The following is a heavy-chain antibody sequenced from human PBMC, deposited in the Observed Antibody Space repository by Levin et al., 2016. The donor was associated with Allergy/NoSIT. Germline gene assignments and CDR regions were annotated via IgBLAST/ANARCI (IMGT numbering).Heavy chain of an antibody. CDR1: GGSVSSGSYY. J-gene: IGHJ4*02. D-gene: IGHD3-22*01. V-gene: IGHV4-61*01. CDR2: IYYSGST. Sequence: SETLSLTCTVSGGSVSSGSYYWSWIRQPPGKGLEWIGYIYYSGSTNYNPSLKSRVTISVDTSKNQFSRKLSSVTAADTAVYYCARDSRYDSSGYYYFDYWGQGTLVTVSS. CDR3: ARDSRYDSSGYYYFDY.